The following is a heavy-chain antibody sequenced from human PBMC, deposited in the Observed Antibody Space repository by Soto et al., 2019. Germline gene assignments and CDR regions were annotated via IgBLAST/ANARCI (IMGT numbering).Heavy chain of an antibody. D-gene: IGHD3-3*01. V-gene: IGHV5-10-1*01. Sequence: GEPLKISCKGSGYSFTSYWISWVRPMPGKGLEWMGRIDPSDSYTNYSPSFQGHVTISADKSISTAYLQWSSLKASDTAMYYCARHGADYDFCSGYPYYYGMDVWGQGTTVTVSS. CDR3: ARHGADYDFCSGYPYYYGMDV. CDR2: IDPSDSYT. CDR1: GYSFTSYW. J-gene: IGHJ6*02.